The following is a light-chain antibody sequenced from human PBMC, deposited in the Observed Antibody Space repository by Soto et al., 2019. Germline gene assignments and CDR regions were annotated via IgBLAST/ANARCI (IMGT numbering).Light chain of an antibody. CDR2: YNV. CDR3: QSYDSGRRV. V-gene: IGLV1-40*01. J-gene: IGLJ2*01. Sequence: QLVLTQPPSVSGAPGQRVTISCNGSNSNIGADYDVHWYQHLPGSAPKLLIFYNVNRPSGVPDRFSASKSGTSASLAISGLQTDDEADYYCQSYDSGRRVFGGGTQLTVL. CDR1: NSNIGADYD.